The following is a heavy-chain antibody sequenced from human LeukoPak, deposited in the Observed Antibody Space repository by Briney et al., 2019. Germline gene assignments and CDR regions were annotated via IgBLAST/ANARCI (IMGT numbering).Heavy chain of an antibody. Sequence: ASVKVSCKASGYTFTSYGISWVRQAPGQGLEWMGWISAYNGNTNYAQKLQGRVTMTADTSTSTAYMELRSLRSDDTAVYYCARAYGSGSYYISNWFDPWGQGTLVTVSS. CDR3: ARAYGSGSYYISNWFDP. CDR2: ISAYNGNT. D-gene: IGHD3-10*01. CDR1: GYTFTSYG. J-gene: IGHJ5*02. V-gene: IGHV1-18*01.